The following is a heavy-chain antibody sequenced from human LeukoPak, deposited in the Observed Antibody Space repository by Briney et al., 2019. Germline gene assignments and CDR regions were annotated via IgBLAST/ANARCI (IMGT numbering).Heavy chain of an antibody. CDR3: ASSYYHDGDY. D-gene: IGHD3-10*01. CDR1: GFTFTSYW. V-gene: IGHV3-7*01. J-gene: IGHJ4*02. Sequence: GGSLRLSCAASGFTFTSYWMVWVRQTPGEGLEWVANINQDASEKNYADSVKGRFTISRDNARTSLFLQMNSLRAEDTALYYCASSYYHDGDYWGQGTLVTVSS. CDR2: INQDASEK.